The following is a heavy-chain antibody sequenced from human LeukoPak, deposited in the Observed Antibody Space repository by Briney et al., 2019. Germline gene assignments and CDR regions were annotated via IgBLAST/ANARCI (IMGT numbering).Heavy chain of an antibody. D-gene: IGHD3-22*01. CDR1: GYTFTSYD. V-gene: IGHV1-8*01. CDR3: ARGSNGVVVITSWFDP. CDR2: MNPNSGNT. Sequence: ASVKVSCKASGYTFTSYDINWVRRATGQGLEWMGWMNPNSGNTGYAQKFQGRVTMTRNTSINTAYMELSSLRSEDTAVYYCARGSNGVVVITSWFDPWGQGTLVTVSS. J-gene: IGHJ5*02.